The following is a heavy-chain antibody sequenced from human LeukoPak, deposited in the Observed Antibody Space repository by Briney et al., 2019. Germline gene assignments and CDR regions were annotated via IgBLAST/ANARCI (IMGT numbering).Heavy chain of an antibody. CDR1: GGTFSSYA. CDR3: ARGRSGSYYGATTLDY. Sequence: ASVKVSCKASGGTFSSYAISWVRQAPGQGLEWMGGIIPIFGTANYAQKFQGRVTITTDESTSTAYMELSSLRSEDTAVYYCARGRSGSYYGATTLDYWGQGTLVTVSS. CDR2: IIPIFGTA. V-gene: IGHV1-69*05. D-gene: IGHD3-10*01. J-gene: IGHJ4*02.